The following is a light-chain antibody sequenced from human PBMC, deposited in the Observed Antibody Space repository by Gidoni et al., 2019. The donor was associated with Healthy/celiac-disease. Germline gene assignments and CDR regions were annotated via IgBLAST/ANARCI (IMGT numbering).Light chain of an antibody. CDR2: DAS. Sequence: IVLTHSPATLSLSPGERATLSCRASQSVSSYLAWYQQKPGQAHMLLIYDASNRATGIPARFSGSGSGTDFTLTISSLEPEDFAVYYCQQRSNGPWTFGQGTKVEIK. CDR3: QQRSNGPWT. J-gene: IGKJ1*01. V-gene: IGKV3-11*01. CDR1: QSVSSY.